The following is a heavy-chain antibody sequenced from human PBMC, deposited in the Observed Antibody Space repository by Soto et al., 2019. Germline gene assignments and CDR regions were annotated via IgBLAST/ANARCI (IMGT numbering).Heavy chain of an antibody. D-gene: IGHD3-10*01. CDR1: GFTFNTYP. Sequence: GGSLRLSWAPSGFTFNTYPMPWLRQAPGKGLEWVSSISATAGRTSSYADSVKGRFAISRDFSDNTVYLQMNNLRVDDTAVYFCAKGVLSFHYGMEVWGQGTTVTVSS. CDR3: AKGVLSFHYGMEV. V-gene: IGHV3-23*01. CDR2: ISATAGRTS. J-gene: IGHJ6*02.